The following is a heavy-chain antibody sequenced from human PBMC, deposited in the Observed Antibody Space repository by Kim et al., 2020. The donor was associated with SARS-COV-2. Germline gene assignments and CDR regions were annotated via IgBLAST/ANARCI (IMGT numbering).Heavy chain of an antibody. CDR3: ARHKKRYCSSTSCYSREGGYYYYGMDV. Sequence: GESLKISCKGSGYSFTSYWIGWVRQMPGKGLEWMGIIYPGDSDTRYSPSFQGQVTISADKSISTAYLQWSSLKASDTAMYYCARHKKRYCSSTSCYSREGGYYYYGMDVWGQGTTVTVSS. CDR2: IYPGDSDT. D-gene: IGHD2-2*01. CDR1: GYSFTSYW. J-gene: IGHJ6*02. V-gene: IGHV5-51*01.